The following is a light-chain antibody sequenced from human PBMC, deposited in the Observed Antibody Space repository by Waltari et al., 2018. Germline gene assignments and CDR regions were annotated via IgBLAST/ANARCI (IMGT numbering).Light chain of an antibody. CDR1: QRLSKNY. CDR3: QQYGSSILYT. CDR2: GAS. J-gene: IGKJ2*01. Sequence: VLTQSPVTLSLYPGERATISCRASQRLSKNYLAWYQQKPGQAPRLLMYGASNRAAGIPDRFTGSGSGTDFTLTISRLEPEDFAVYYCQQYGSSILYTFGQGTKLELK. V-gene: IGKV3-20*01.